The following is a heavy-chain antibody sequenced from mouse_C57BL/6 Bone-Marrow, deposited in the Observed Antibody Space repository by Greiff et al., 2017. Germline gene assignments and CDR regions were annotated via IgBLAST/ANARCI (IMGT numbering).Heavy chain of an antibody. V-gene: IGHV1-82*01. Sequence: VQLVESGPELVKPGASVKISCKASGYAFSSSWMNWVKQRPGKGLEWTGRIYPGDGDTNYNGKFKGKATLTADKSSSTAYMQLSSLTSEDSAVYFCARYPLTTVVATPLDYWGQGTTLTVSS. CDR3: ARYPLTTVVATPLDY. D-gene: IGHD1-1*01. CDR1: GYAFSSSW. J-gene: IGHJ2*01. CDR2: IYPGDGDT.